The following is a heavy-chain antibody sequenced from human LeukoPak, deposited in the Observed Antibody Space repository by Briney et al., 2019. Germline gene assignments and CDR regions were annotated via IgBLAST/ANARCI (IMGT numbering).Heavy chain of an antibody. CDR1: GFTFDDYA. J-gene: IGHJ4*02. Sequence: GGSLRLSCAASGFTFDDYAMHWVRQAPGEGLGWVSGISWNSGSIGYADSVKGRFTISRDNAKNSLYLQMNSLRAEDTALYYCAKQTGTPSWGQGTLVTVSS. CDR3: AKQTGTPS. D-gene: IGHD1-1*01. V-gene: IGHV3-9*01. CDR2: ISWNSGSI.